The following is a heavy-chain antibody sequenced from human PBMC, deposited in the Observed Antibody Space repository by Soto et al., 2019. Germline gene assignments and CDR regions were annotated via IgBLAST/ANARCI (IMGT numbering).Heavy chain of an antibody. CDR1: GFTFSSYG. CDR3: AKDSVDIAVAGTFDY. D-gene: IGHD6-19*01. V-gene: IGHV3-30*18. Sequence: GGSLRLSCAASGFTFSSYGMHWVRQAPGKGLEWVAVISYDGSNKYYADSVKGRFTISRDNSKNTLYLQMNSLRAEDTAVYYCAKDSVDIAVAGTFDYWGQGTLVTVSS. J-gene: IGHJ4*02. CDR2: ISYDGSNK.